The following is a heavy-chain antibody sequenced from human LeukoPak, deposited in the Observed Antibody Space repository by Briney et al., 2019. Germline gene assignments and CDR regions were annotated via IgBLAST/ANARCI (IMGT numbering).Heavy chain of an antibody. CDR3: ARDYGPGDY. D-gene: IGHD1-14*01. CDR1: GFTFSRYW. Sequence: GGSLRLSCEASGFTFSRYWMHWVRQAPGKGLVWVSRINSDGSRTTYADSVKGRFTISRDNSKNTLYLQMNSLRAEDTAVYYCARDYGPGDYWGQGTLVTVSS. J-gene: IGHJ4*02. V-gene: IGHV3-74*01. CDR2: INSDGSRT.